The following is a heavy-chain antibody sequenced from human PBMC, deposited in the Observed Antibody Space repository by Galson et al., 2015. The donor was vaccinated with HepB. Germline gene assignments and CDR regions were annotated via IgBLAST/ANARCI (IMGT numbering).Heavy chain of an antibody. CDR2: SSAYSRYT. V-gene: IGHV1-18*01. CDR3: ARDIILTPTGFDY. Sequence: SVKVSCKASGYTFSSYSITWVRQAPGPGLEWMGWSSAYSRYTNYAQKLQGRVTMTTDTSTSTAYMELRSLTYDDTAVYYCARDIILTPTGFDYWGQGTLVTVSS. D-gene: IGHD2-21*01. J-gene: IGHJ4*02. CDR1: GYTFSSYS.